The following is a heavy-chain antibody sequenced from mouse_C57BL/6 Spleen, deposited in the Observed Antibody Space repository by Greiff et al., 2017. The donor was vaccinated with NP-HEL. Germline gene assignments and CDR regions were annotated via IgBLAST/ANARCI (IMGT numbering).Heavy chain of an antibody. CDR2: IRSKSNNYAT. V-gene: IGHV10-1*01. D-gene: IGHD1-2*01. CDR3: VSPSITTDFAY. J-gene: IGHJ3*01. Sequence: ELRGVGSGGGLVQPKGSLNLSCAASGFSFNTYALTWFRQAPGKGLEWVALIRSKSNNYATYYADSVKDRFTISRDDSESMLYLQMNNLKTEDTAMYYCVSPSITTDFAYWGQGTLVTVSA. CDR1: GFSFNTYA.